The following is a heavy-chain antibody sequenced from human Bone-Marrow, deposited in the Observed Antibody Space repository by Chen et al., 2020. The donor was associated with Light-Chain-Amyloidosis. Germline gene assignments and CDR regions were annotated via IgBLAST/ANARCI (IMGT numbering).Heavy chain of an antibody. J-gene: IGHJ2*01. CDR3: AKVDDSGAYYWYFDL. CDR2: IIGGAGST. CDR1: GFTFRFYA. Sequence: EVQLLESGGGLVQPGGSLRLSCTASGFTFRFYAMSWVRQAAGKGLEWVSGIIGGAGSTYYADSVKGRFTISRDTSKNTLYLQMNTLRAEDTAIYYCAKVDDSGAYYWYFDLWGRGTLVTVSS. V-gene: IGHV3-23*01. D-gene: IGHD3-22*01.